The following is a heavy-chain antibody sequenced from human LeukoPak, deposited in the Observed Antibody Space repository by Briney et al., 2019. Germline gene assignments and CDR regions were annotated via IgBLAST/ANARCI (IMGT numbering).Heavy chain of an antibody. CDR3: ARGSSKYYYDSSGYPFDY. Sequence: GASVKVSCKASGYTFTGYYMHWVRPAPGQGLEWMGWTNPNSGGTNYAQKFQGRVTMTRDTSISTAYMELSRLRSDDTAVYYCARGSSKYYYDSSGYPFDYWGQGTLVTVSS. V-gene: IGHV1-2*02. CDR2: TNPNSGGT. CDR1: GYTFTGYY. D-gene: IGHD3-22*01. J-gene: IGHJ4*02.